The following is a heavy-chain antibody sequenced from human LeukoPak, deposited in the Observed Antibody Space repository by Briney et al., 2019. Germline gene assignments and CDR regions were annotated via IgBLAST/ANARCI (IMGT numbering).Heavy chain of an antibody. D-gene: IGHD3-3*01. J-gene: IGHJ6*03. CDR3: TRDRITIFGVVIHPPMDV. CDR1: GFTFDSYG. Sequence: GGSLRLSCAVSGFTFDSYGMHWVRQAPGKGLEWVAVISHDGSTIYYADSVEGRFTISRDNTDNTLFLQMNSLKTEDTAVYYCTRDRITIFGVVIHPPMDVWGKGTTVTVSS. CDR2: ISHDGSTI. V-gene: IGHV3-30*03.